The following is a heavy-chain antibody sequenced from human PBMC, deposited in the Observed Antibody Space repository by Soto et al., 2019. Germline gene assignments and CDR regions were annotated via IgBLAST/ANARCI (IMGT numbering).Heavy chain of an antibody. CDR3: ARNTPAGTTNWFDP. Sequence: QVQLPESGPGLVKPSQTLSLTCTVSGGSISSGGYYWRWIGQHPGKGLEWIGYIYYSGITYYNPSIKSRVTISVDTSKNQDCLKLSSVAAVDTAVYYCARNTPAGTTNWFDPWGQGTLVTVSS. J-gene: IGHJ5*02. D-gene: IGHD6-13*01. CDR1: GGSISSGGYY. CDR2: IYYSGIT. V-gene: IGHV4-31*03.